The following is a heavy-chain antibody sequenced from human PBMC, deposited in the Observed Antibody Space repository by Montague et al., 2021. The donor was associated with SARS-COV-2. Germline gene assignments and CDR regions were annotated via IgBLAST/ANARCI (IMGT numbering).Heavy chain of an antibody. CDR1: GFTFTSYA. J-gene: IGHJ4*02. CDR3: ARDQGGCSYNDY. D-gene: IGHD3-10*01. CDR2: ISFDGTNK. Sequence: SLRLSCAASGFTFTSYAMHWVRQAPGKGLEWVAVISFDGTNKYYTAPGKGRFAISRDNSKNTLYLQMHSVRPEDTAVYYCARDQGGCSYNDYWGQGTLVTVSS. V-gene: IGHV3-30*09.